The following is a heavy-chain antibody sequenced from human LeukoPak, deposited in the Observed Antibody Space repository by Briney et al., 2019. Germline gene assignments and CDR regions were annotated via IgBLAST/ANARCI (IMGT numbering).Heavy chain of an antibody. CDR3: AKDPLPARYCSSTSCYPDY. J-gene: IGHJ4*02. Sequence: GGSLRLSCAASGFTVSSNYMSWVRQAPGKGLEWVSVIYSGGSTYYADSVKGRFTISRDNSKNTLYLQMNSLRAEDTAVYYCAKDPLPARYCSSTSCYPDYWGQGTLVTVSS. CDR2: IYSGGST. V-gene: IGHV3-53*05. CDR1: GFTVSSNY. D-gene: IGHD2-2*01.